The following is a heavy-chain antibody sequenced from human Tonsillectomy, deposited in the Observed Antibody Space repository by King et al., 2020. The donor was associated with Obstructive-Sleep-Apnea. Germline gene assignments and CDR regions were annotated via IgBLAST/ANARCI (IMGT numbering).Heavy chain of an antibody. J-gene: IGHJ3*02. Sequence: VQLVESGGGLVQPGRSLRLSCAASGFTFDDYAMHWVRQAPGKGLEWVSGISWNSGSIGYADSVKGRFTISRDNAKNSLYLQMNSLRAEDTALYYCAKDRQYHYDAFDIWGQGTMVTVSS. V-gene: IGHV3-9*01. CDR1: GFTFDDYA. CDR3: AKDRQYHYDAFDI. D-gene: IGHD2-2*01. CDR2: ISWNSGSI.